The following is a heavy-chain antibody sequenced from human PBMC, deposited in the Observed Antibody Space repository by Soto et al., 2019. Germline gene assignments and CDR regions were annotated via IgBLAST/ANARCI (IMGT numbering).Heavy chain of an antibody. CDR2: IYWADDK. CDR1: GFSLTTRGVG. Sequence: QITLKESGPTLVKPTQTLTLTCTFSGFSLTTRGVGVGWLRQPPGKALEFLALIYWADDKRYSPFLQSRLSITKDTSKNQVVLTMTNVDPVDTATYYCAHIPNYYQYDWFDPWGQGTLVSVSS. V-gene: IGHV2-5*02. D-gene: IGHD3-16*01. CDR3: AHIPNYYQYDWFDP. J-gene: IGHJ5*02.